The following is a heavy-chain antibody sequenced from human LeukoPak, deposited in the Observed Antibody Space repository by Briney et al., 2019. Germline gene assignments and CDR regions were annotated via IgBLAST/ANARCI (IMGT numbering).Heavy chain of an antibody. V-gene: IGHV3-7*03. CDR1: GFSLSSYW. CDR2: INEDEREK. CDR3: AKHRSDIVVASFDI. D-gene: IGHD2-15*01. Sequence: PGGSLRLSCAASGFSLSSYWMSWVRQAPGKGLEWVATINEDEREKYYVASVKGRFTIYRDSAKNPLYLQMNSLRAEDTALYHCAKHRSDIVVASFDIWGQGTMVTVSS. J-gene: IGHJ3*02.